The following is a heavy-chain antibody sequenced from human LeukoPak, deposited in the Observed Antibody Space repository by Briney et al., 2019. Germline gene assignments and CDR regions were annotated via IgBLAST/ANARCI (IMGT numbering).Heavy chain of an antibody. CDR2: ISAYNGNP. CDR1: GYTFTSYG. CDR3: ARSSSSRYYYYGMDV. J-gene: IGHJ6*02. V-gene: IGHV1-18*01. Sequence: ASVKVSCKASGYTFTSYGISWVRQAPGQGLEWMGWISAYNGNPNYAQKLQGRVTMTTDTSTSTAYMELRSLRSDDTAVYYCARSSSSRYYYYGMDVWGQGTTVTVSS. D-gene: IGHD6-13*01.